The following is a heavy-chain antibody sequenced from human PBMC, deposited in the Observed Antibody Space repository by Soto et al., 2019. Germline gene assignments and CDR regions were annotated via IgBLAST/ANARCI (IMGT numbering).Heavy chain of an antibody. CDR3: ATKRNYYDSSGYLEY. Sequence: SVKVSCKASGGTFSSYAISWVRQAPGQGLEWMGGIIPIFGTANYAQKFQGRVTITADESTSTAYMELSSLRSEDTAVYYCATKRNYYDSSGYLEYWGQGTLVTVS. V-gene: IGHV1-69*13. CDR1: GGTFSSYA. D-gene: IGHD3-22*01. J-gene: IGHJ4*02. CDR2: IIPIFGTA.